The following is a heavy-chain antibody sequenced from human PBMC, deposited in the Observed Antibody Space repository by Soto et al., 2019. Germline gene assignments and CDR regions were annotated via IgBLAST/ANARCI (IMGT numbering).Heavy chain of an antibody. CDR1: GYTFTSYG. J-gene: IGHJ3*02. D-gene: IGHD3-10*01. CDR2: ISAYNGNT. CDR3: ARKKVKGYYGSGSYYAFDI. Sequence: ASVKVSCKASGYTFTSYGISWVRQAPGQGLEWMGWISAYNGNTNYAQKLQGRVTMTTDTSTSTAYMELRSLRSDDTAVYYCARKKVKGYYGSGSYYAFDIWGQGTMVTVSS. V-gene: IGHV1-18*01.